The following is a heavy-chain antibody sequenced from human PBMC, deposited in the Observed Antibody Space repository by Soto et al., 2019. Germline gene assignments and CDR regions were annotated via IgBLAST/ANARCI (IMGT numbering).Heavy chain of an antibody. V-gene: IGHV3-23*01. Sequence: PGGSLRLSGAASGFTFSSYSISWVRQAPWKGLEWVSAISGSGGSTYYADSVKGRFTISRDNSKNTLYLQMNSLRAEDTAVYYCAKGYYYDSSGYFFDYCGQRTLVTVSS. CDR1: GFTFSSYS. J-gene: IGHJ4*02. CDR2: ISGSGGST. CDR3: AKGYYYDSSGYFFDY. D-gene: IGHD3-22*01.